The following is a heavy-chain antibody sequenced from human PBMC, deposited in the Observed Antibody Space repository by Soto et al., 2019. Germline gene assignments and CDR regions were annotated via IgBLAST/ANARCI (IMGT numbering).Heavy chain of an antibody. CDR3: ARAVGYGLIDY. Sequence: QVQLVQSGAEVKKPGASVKVSCKASGYTFTSYGISWVRQAPGQGLEWMGWISAYNGNTNYAQKLTGRVTMTTVKSTSTAYMELRSTRSNDTAVYSCARAVGYGLIDYWGQGTLVTVSS. CDR2: ISAYNGNT. J-gene: IGHJ4*02. CDR1: GYTFTSYG. V-gene: IGHV1-18*01. D-gene: IGHD5-18*01.